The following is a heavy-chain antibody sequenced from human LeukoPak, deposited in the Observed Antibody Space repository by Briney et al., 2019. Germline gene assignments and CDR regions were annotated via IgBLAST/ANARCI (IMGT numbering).Heavy chain of an antibody. CDR3: ASRTYSYGCSP. D-gene: IGHD4-17*01. J-gene: IGHJ5*02. CDR1: GYTFTTYA. CDR2: INTAVGNP. V-gene: IGHV7-4-1*02. Sequence: RASVKVSCRASGYTFTTYAMNWVRQAPGQGLEWMGYINTAVGNPTYAQGFTGRFVFSVDTSVSTAYLQISNLRAEDTAIYYCASRTYSYGCSPWGQGTLVTVS.